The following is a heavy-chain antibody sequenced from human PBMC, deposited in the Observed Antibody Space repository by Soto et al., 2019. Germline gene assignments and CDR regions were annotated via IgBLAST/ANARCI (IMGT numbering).Heavy chain of an antibody. CDR1: GFTFSSYG. V-gene: IGHV3-30*18. CDR3: AKDPRARWNMWVVPAAIRSLDY. D-gene: IGHD2-2*01. J-gene: IGHJ4*02. Sequence: PGGSLRLSCAASGFTFSSYGMHWVRQAPGKGLEWVAVVSYDGSNKYYADSVKGRFTISRDNSKNTLYLQMNSLRAEDTAVYYCAKDPRARWNMWVVPAAIRSLDYWGQGTLVTVSS. CDR2: VSYDGSNK.